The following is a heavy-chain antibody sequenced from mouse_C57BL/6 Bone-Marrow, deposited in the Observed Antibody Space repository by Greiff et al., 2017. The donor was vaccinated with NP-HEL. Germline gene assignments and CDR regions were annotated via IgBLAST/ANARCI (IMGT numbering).Heavy chain of an antibody. D-gene: IGHD2-3*01. J-gene: IGHJ2*01. CDR2: ISDGGSYT. V-gene: IGHV5-4*01. Sequence: EVQLVESGGGLVKPGGSLKLSCAASGFTFSSYAMSWVRQTPEKRLEWVATISDGGSYTYYPDNVKGRFTISRDNAKNNLYLQMSHLKSEDTAMYYCARDTDLSFDYWGQGTTLTVSS. CDR1: GFTFSSYA. CDR3: ARDTDLSFDY.